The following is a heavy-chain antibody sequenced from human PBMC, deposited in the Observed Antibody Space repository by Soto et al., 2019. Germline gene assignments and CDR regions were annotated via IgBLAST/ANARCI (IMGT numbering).Heavy chain of an antibody. CDR3: ARDLFYGMDV. CDR2: ISSSGSDI. J-gene: IGHJ6*02. CDR1: GFTFSDYF. V-gene: IGHV3-11*01. Sequence: GGSLRLSCAASGFTFSDYFLTWIRQAPGKGLEWVSYISSSGSDIYYADSVKGRFTISRDNAQNSLYLQMNSLRAEDTAVYYCARDLFYGMDVWGQGTKVTVSS.